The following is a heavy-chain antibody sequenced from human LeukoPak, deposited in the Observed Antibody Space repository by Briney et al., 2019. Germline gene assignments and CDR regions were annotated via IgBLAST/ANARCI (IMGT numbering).Heavy chain of an antibody. Sequence: PSETLSLTCAVYGGPFSGYYWSWIRQPPGKGLEWIGEINHSGSTNYNPSLKSRVTISVDTSKNQFSLKLSSVTAADTAVYYCARGGRRTVVVPAARRDNWFDPWGQGTLVTVSS. CDR3: ARGGRRTVVVPAARRDNWFDP. J-gene: IGHJ5*02. CDR2: INHSGST. D-gene: IGHD2-2*01. CDR1: GGPFSGYY. V-gene: IGHV4-34*01.